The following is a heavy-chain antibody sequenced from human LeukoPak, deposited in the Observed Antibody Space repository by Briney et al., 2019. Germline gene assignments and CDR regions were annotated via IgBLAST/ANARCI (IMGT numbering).Heavy chain of an antibody. J-gene: IGHJ4*02. CDR3: ARDFRYYDSSGYWEYYFDY. D-gene: IGHD3-22*01. Sequence: GGSLRLSCAASGFTFSDYYMSWIRQAPGKGLERVSYISSSSSYTNYADSVKGRFTISRDNAKNSLYLQMNSLRAEDTAVYYCARDFRYYDSSGYWEYYFDYWGQGTLVTVSS. CDR2: ISSSSSYT. V-gene: IGHV3-11*05. CDR1: GFTFSDYY.